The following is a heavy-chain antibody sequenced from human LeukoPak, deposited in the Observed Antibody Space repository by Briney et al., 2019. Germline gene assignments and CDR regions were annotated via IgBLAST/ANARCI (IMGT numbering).Heavy chain of an antibody. D-gene: IGHD6-19*01. Sequence: PGGSLRLSCAVSGLTSSTYAMTWVRQAPGKGLEWVSGISGSGASTYYAESVKGRFTISRDNSKNTLYLQMNSLRAEDTAVYYCAKGASSGWLLYWFDPWGQGTLVTVSS. J-gene: IGHJ5*02. CDR2: ISGSGAST. CDR1: GLTSSTYA. V-gene: IGHV3-23*01. CDR3: AKGASSGWLLYWFDP.